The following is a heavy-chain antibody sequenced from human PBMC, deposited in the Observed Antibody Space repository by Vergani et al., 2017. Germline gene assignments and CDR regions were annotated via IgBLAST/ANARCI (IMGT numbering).Heavy chain of an antibody. CDR2: IIPILGIA. J-gene: IGHJ6*02. D-gene: IGHD5-18*01. CDR3: AREGDVDTAMVTGYDYGMDV. Sequence: QVQLVQSGAEVKKPGSSVKVSCKASGGTFSSYTISWVRQAPGQGLEWMGRIIPILGIANYAQKFQGRVTITADKSTSTAYMELSSLRSEDTAVYYCAREGDVDTAMVTGYDYGMDVWGQGTTVTVSS. CDR1: GGTFSSYT. V-gene: IGHV1-69*08.